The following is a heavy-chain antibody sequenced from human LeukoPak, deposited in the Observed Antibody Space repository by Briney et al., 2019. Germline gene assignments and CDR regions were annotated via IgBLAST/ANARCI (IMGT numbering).Heavy chain of an antibody. CDR3: ARMEITNYDSNWRWFDP. J-gene: IGHJ5*02. CDR2: IYHSGST. Sequence: SETLSLTCSVSGYSISSGYYWGWIRQPPGKGLEWIGSIYHSGSTHYNPSLKSRVTISVDMSKNQFSLKLSSVTAADTAVYYCARMEITNYDSNWRWFDPWGQGTLVTVSS. V-gene: IGHV4-38-2*02. D-gene: IGHD3-22*01. CDR1: GYSISSGYY.